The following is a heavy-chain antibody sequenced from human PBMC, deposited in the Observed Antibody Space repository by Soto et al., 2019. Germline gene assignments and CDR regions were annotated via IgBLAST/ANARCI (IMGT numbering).Heavy chain of an antibody. CDR1: GGSISSGNYY. D-gene: IGHD1-26*01. J-gene: IGHJ4*02. CDR2: ISYSGSA. CDR3: ATTGTPATGLYYLDY. Sequence: SETLSLTCTVSGGSISSGNYYWSWIRQPPGKGLEWIGFISYSGSAYYNPSLKSRVTISVDTSKNQFSLNLSFVTAADTAVYYCATTGTPATGLYYLDYWGQGTLVTVS. V-gene: IGHV4-30-4*01.